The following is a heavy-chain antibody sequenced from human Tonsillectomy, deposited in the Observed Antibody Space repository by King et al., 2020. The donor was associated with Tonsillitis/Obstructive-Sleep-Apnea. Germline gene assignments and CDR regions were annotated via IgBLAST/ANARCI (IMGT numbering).Heavy chain of an antibody. V-gene: IGHV3-23*04. Sequence: VQLVESGGDLVQPGGSLRLSCAASGLTFSNYAMSWVRQAPGKGLEWVSAISGNGGSTYYADSVKGRFTISRDNSKNTLYLQMNSLRAEDTAVYYCANRNYYGSGSYFYYFDYWGQGTPVTVSS. J-gene: IGHJ4*02. CDR2: ISGNGGST. D-gene: IGHD3-10*01. CDR1: GLTFSNYA. CDR3: ANRNYYGSGSYFYYFDY.